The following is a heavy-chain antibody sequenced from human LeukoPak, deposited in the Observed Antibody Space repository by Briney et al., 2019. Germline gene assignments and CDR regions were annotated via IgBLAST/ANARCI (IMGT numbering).Heavy chain of an antibody. J-gene: IGHJ4*02. D-gene: IGHD3-22*01. V-gene: IGHV4-31*03. CDR1: GGSISSGGYY. Sequence: SETLSLTCTVSGGSISSGGYYWSWIRQHPGKGLEWIGYIYYSGSTCYNPSLKSRVTISVDTSKNQFSLKLSSVTAADTAVYYCARANRYSDSTGYYYEYYFDYWGQGALVTVSS. CDR3: ARANRYSDSTGYYYEYYFDY. CDR2: IYYSGST.